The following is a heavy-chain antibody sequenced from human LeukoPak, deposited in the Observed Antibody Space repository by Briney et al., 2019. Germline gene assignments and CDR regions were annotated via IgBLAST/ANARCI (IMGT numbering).Heavy chain of an antibody. Sequence: SETLSLTCAVSGGSISSGGYYWSWIRQPPGKGLEWIGYIYHSGSTYYNPSLKSRVTISVDRSKNQFSLKLSSVTAADTAVYYCASEKRPSSSWYNWFDPWGQGTLVTVSS. D-gene: IGHD6-13*01. CDR1: GGSISSGGYY. J-gene: IGHJ5*02. V-gene: IGHV4-30-2*01. CDR2: IYHSGST. CDR3: ASEKRPSSSWYNWFDP.